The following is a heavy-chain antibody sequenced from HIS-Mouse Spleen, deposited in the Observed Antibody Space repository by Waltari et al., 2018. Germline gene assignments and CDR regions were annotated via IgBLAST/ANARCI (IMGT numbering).Heavy chain of an antibody. Sequence: QVQLVESGGGVVQPGRFLRLSCAASGFTFSSYGMQWVRQAPGKGLEWVAVISYDGSNKYYADSVKGRFTISRDKSKNTLYLQMNSLRAEDTAVYYCAKASSGWLDYWGQGTLVTVSS. CDR3: AKASSGWLDY. V-gene: IGHV3-30*18. CDR1: GFTFSSYG. CDR2: ISYDGSNK. D-gene: IGHD6-19*01. J-gene: IGHJ4*02.